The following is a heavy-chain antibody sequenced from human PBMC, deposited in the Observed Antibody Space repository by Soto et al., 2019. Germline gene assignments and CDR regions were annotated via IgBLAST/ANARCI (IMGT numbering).Heavy chain of an antibody. D-gene: IGHD3-3*01. J-gene: IGHJ6*02. CDR1: GYTFTGYY. V-gene: IGHV1-2*02. CDR3: ARDYDFGTGYYLSGMDV. Sequence: ASVKVSCKAYGYTFTGYYIHGVREAPGQGLEWMGWIKPNSGGTSSAQGVQGRVTMTRDTSMSTAYMELSGLRSDDTAVYYCARDYDFGTGYYLSGMDVWGQGTTVTFYS. CDR2: IKPNSGGT.